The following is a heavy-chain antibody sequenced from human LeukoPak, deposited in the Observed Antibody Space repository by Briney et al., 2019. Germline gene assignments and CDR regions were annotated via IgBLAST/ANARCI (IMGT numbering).Heavy chain of an antibody. J-gene: IGHJ4*02. CDR1: GYTFTDYY. Sequence: ASVKVSCKASGYTFTDYYMHWVRQAPGQGLEWMGWINPNSGGTNYARSFQGRVTMTRDTSITTAYMELSSLRSDDTAVYYCARLLGAPHRGQGALVTVSS. CDR3: ARLLGAPH. D-gene: IGHD1-26*01. CDR2: INPNSGGT. V-gene: IGHV1-2*02.